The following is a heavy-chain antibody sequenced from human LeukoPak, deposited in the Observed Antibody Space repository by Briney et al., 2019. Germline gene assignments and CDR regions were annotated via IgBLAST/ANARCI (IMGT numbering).Heavy chain of an antibody. CDR3: ARGVYYYDSSGYYVGTHDP. D-gene: IGHD3-22*01. CDR1: GASISSTSYC. CDR2: IHTSGST. J-gene: IGHJ5*02. Sequence: PSETLSLTCTVSGASISSTSYCWGWIRQPAGKGLEWIGHIHTSGSTNYNPSLKSRVTISVDTSKNQFSLKLSSVTAADTAVYYCARGVYYYDSSGYYVGTHDPWGQGTLVTVSS. V-gene: IGHV4-61*09.